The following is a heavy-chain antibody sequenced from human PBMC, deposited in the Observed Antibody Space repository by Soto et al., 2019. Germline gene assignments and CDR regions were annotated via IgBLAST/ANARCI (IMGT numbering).Heavy chain of an antibody. J-gene: IGHJ4*02. D-gene: IGHD6-19*01. CDR2: IYHSGST. V-gene: IGHV4-30-2*01. Sequence: SETLSLTCAVSGGSISSGGSSWSWIRQLPGKGLEWIGYIYHSGSTYYNPSLKSRVTISVDRSKNQFSLKLSSVTAADTAVYYCARAGDSSGPVALGYWGQGTLVTVSS. CDR1: GGSISSGGSS. CDR3: ARAGDSSGPVALGY.